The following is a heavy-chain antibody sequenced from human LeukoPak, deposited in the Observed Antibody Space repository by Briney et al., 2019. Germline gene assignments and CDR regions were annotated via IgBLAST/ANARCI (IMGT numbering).Heavy chain of an antibody. CDR1: GGSISGYY. CDR2: IYYSGST. Sequence: SETLSLTCTVSGGSISGYYWSWIRQPPGRGLEWIGYIYYSGSTNYNPSLKSRVTISVDTSKNQFSLKLSSVTAADTAVYYCARGCSAGTPHNWFDPWGQGTLVTVSS. CDR3: ARGCSAGTPHNWFDP. J-gene: IGHJ5*02. V-gene: IGHV4-59*01. D-gene: IGHD6-13*01.